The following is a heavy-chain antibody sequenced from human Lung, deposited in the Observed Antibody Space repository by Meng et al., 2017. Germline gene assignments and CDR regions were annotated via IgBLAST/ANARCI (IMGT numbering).Heavy chain of an antibody. CDR2: NNPKRGDT. CDR1: GYNFPDYY. CDR3: ARDEDISAAGKLFGDY. Sequence: HVGPAGVEAKNPGGLSNGSCKPTGYNFPDYYSHRVRRAPGQRLEWMGRNNPKRGDTHYAQKFLGRVTMTGDTSISTAYMGLSGLRSDDTAMYYCARDEDISAAGKLFGDYWGQGTLVTVSS. D-gene: IGHD6-13*01. V-gene: IGHV1-2*06. J-gene: IGHJ4*02.